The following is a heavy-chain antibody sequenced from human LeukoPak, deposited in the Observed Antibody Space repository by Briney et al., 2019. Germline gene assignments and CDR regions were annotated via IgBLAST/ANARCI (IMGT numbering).Heavy chain of an antibody. J-gene: IGHJ5*02. CDR3: ARGPYDFWSGYPNWFDP. Sequence: SETLSLTCAVYGGSLSGYYWSWIRQPPGKGLEWIGEINHSGSTNYNPSLKSRVTISVDTSKNQFSLKLSSVTAADTAVYYCARGPYDFWSGYPNWFDPWGQGTLVTVSS. CDR2: INHSGST. CDR1: GGSLSGYY. V-gene: IGHV4-34*01. D-gene: IGHD3-3*01.